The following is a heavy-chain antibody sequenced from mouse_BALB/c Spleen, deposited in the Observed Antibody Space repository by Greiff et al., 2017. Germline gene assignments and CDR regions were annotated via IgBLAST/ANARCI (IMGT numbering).Heavy chain of an antibody. CDR1: GFNIKDTY. D-gene: IGHD2-4*01. J-gene: IGHJ2*01. V-gene: IGHV14-3*02. CDR2: IDPANGNT. CDR3: AHYDYDVRYFDY. Sequence: VQLQQSGAELVKPGASVKLSCTASGFNIKDTYMHWVKQRPEQGLEWIGRIDPANGNTKYDPKFQGKATITADTSSNTAYLQLSSLTSEDTAVYYCAHYDYDVRYFDYWGQGTTLTVSS.